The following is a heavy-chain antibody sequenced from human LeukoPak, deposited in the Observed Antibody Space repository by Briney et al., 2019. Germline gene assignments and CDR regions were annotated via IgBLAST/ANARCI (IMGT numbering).Heavy chain of an antibody. Sequence: TSETLSLTCTVSGGSISSSIYYWGWIRQPPGEGLEWIGSIYYSGRTYYNPSLKSRVTISVDTSKNHFSLKLSSVTAADTAVYYCARPDSGKSSLDYWGQETLVTVSS. CDR1: GGSISSSIYY. V-gene: IGHV4-39*02. D-gene: IGHD3-10*01. CDR2: IYYSGRT. CDR3: ARPDSGKSSLDY. J-gene: IGHJ4*02.